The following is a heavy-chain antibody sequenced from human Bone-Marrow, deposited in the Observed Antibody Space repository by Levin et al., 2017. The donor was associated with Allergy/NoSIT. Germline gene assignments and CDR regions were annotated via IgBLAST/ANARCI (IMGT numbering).Heavy chain of an antibody. Sequence: GGSLRLSCVASGFIFDDYAMHWVRQRPGKGLEWVSGLSWNSGSIAYADSVKGRFTISRDNAKNSLYLQMNSLRPEDTAFYYCATFPTSFGSGNYGDYWGQGTLVTVSS. D-gene: IGHD3-10*01. J-gene: IGHJ4*02. CDR3: ATFPTSFGSGNYGDY. CDR1: GFIFDDYA. CDR2: LSWNSGSI. V-gene: IGHV3-9*01.